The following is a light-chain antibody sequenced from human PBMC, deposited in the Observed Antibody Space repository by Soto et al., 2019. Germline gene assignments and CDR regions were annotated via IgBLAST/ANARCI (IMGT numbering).Light chain of an antibody. CDR2: NAI. Sequence: EIEMTQSPATLPASPGERATLSCRASQSVSTNLAWYQKKPGQAPRLLIYNAITRATGIAARFSGSGSGTDFTLTISSLQSEDFAVYYCQQYNKWPPFTFGQGTMLEIK. J-gene: IGKJ2*01. CDR3: QQYNKWPPFT. V-gene: IGKV3-15*01. CDR1: QSVSTN.